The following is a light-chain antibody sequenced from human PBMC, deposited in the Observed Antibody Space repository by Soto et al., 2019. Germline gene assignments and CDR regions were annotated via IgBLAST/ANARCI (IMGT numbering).Light chain of an antibody. V-gene: IGKV3-20*01. CDR1: QSVSSSY. J-gene: IGKJ1*01. CDR2: SAS. CDR3: QQYGSSPRT. Sequence: EIVLTQSPGTLSLSPGERATLSCRASQSVSSSYLAWYQQKPGQAPRLLIYSASSRATGIPDRFSGSGSGTDFTHTISRLEPEDFAVYYCQQYGSSPRTFGQGTKVEIK.